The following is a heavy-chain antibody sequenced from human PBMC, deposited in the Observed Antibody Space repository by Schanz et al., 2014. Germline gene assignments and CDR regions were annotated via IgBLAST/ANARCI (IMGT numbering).Heavy chain of an antibody. Sequence: QVQLVQSGAEVKKPGASVKVSCKASGYTFTSYDINWVRQAPGQGLEWLGWMNPNSGNPGFAQKFRGRVTMTRNTSMSTAYIELHILTSEDTAVYYCARDRRRYCSTASCLHDNWFDPWGQGTLVIVSS. CDR2: MNPNSGNP. V-gene: IGHV1-8*01. CDR1: GYTFTSYD. J-gene: IGHJ5*02. D-gene: IGHD2-2*01. CDR3: ARDRRRYCSTASCLHDNWFDP.